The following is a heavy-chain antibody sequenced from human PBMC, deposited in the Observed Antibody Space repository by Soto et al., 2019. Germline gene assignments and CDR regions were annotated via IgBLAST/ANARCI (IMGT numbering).Heavy chain of an antibody. CDR3: ARARGAFDI. Sequence: QVQLVESGGGVVQPGRSLRLPCAASGFTFSSYAMHWVRQAPGKGLEWVAVISYDGSNKYYADSVKGRFTISRDNSKNTLYLQMNSLRAEDTAVYYCARARGAFDIWGQGTMVTVSS. J-gene: IGHJ3*02. CDR2: ISYDGSNK. V-gene: IGHV3-30-3*01. CDR1: GFTFSSYA.